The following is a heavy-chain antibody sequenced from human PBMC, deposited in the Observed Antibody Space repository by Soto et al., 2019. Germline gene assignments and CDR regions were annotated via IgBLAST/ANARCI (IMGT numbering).Heavy chain of an antibody. CDR1: GFTFDDYA. J-gene: IGHJ4*02. Sequence: EVQLVESGGGLVQPGRSLRLSCAASGFTFDDYAMHWVRQAPGKGLEWVSGISWNSGSIGYADSVKGRFTISRDNAKNSLYLQMNSLRAEDTALYYCAKDSSSSLEYYFDYWGQGTLVTVSS. D-gene: IGHD6-6*01. CDR3: AKDSSSSLEYYFDY. V-gene: IGHV3-9*01. CDR2: ISWNSGSI.